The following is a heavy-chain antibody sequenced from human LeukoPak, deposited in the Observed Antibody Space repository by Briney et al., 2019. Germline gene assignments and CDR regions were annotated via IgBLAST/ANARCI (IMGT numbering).Heavy chain of an antibody. J-gene: IGHJ3*02. CDR1: GFTFSTYE. V-gene: IGHV3-48*03. CDR2: ISSSGSNI. Sequence: GGSLRLSCAASGFTFSTYEMNWVRQAPGKGLEWVSYISSSGSNIYYADSVKGRFTISRDNATNSLYLQLNSLSAEDTAVYYCARDGLHIVVVTARAFDIWGQGTMVTVSS. CDR3: ARDGLHIVVVTARAFDI. D-gene: IGHD2-21*02.